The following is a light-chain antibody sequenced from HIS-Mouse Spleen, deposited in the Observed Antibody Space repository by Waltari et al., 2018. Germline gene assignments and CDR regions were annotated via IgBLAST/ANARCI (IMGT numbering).Light chain of an antibody. V-gene: IGLV3-25*03. CDR3: QSADSSGTGWV. CDR2: KDS. CDR1: ALPKQY. Sequence: SYELTQPPSVSVSPGQTARITCSGDALPKQYAYWYQQKPGQAPVLVIYKDSGRPPGIPERFSGSSSGRTVTLTISGGQAEDEADYYCQSADSSGTGWVFGGGTKLTVL. J-gene: IGLJ3*02.